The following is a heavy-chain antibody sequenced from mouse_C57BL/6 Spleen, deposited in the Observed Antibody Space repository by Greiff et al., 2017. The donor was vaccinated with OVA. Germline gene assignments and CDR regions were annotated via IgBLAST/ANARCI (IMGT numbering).Heavy chain of an antibody. Sequence: VQLQQPGAELVRPGTSVKLSCKASGYTFTSYWMHWVKQRPGQGLEWFGVIDPSDSYTNYNQKLKGKATLTVDTSYSTAYIQLSSLASEESAVYYCARPWDEAMDYWGQGTSVTVSS. CDR2: IDPSDSYT. CDR1: GYTFTSYW. J-gene: IGHJ4*01. D-gene: IGHD4-1*01. CDR3: ARPWDEAMDY. V-gene: IGHV1-59*01.